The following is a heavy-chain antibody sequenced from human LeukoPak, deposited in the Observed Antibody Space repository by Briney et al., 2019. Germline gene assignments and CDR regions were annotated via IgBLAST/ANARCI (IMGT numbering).Heavy chain of an antibody. CDR3: AREPPQDSSGEFDY. D-gene: IGHD6-19*01. CDR1: GYTFTGYY. J-gene: IGHJ4*02. V-gene: IGHV1-2*02. CDR2: INPYSGGT. Sequence: GASVKVSCKASGYTFTGYYMHWVRQAPGQGLEWMGWINPYSGGTNYAQKFQGRVTMTKDTSISTAYMELRRLRSDDTAVYYCAREPPQDSSGEFDYWGQGTLVTVSS.